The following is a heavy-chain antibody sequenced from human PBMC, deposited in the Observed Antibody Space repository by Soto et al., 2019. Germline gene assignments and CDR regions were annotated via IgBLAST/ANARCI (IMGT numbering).Heavy chain of an antibody. CDR3: VREIGSSGWYVGYGMDV. Sequence: QVQLVESGGGVVQPGRSLRLSCAASGFTFSSYGMHWVRQAPGKGLEWVAVIWYDGSNKYYADSVKGRFTISRDNSKNMLYLQMNGLRAEDTAVYYCVREIGSSGWYVGYGMDVWGQETTVTVSS. CDR2: IWYDGSNK. J-gene: IGHJ6*02. D-gene: IGHD6-19*01. V-gene: IGHV3-33*01. CDR1: GFTFSSYG.